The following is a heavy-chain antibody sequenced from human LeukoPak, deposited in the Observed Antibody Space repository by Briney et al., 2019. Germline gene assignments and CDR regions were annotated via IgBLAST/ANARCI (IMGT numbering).Heavy chain of an antibody. CDR2: IYYSGST. Sequence: KPSETLSLTCTVSGGSISSSSYYWGWIRQPPGKGLEWIGSIYYSGSTYYNPSLKSRVTISVDTSKNQFSLKLSSVTAADTAVYYCAGSGSYYYFDYWGQGTLVTVSS. V-gene: IGHV4-39*07. CDR1: GGSISSSSYY. J-gene: IGHJ4*02. CDR3: AGSGSYYYFDY. D-gene: IGHD1-26*01.